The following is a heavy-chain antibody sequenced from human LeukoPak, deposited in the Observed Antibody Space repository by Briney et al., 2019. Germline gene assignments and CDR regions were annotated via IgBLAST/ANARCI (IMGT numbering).Heavy chain of an antibody. J-gene: IGHJ3*02. Sequence: GGSLRLSCAASGFTFSSYAMSWVRQAPGKGLEWVSAISGSGGSTYYADSVKGRFTISRDNSKNTLYLQMGSLRAEDMAVYYCARAGSSSWYSGAFDIWGQGTMVTVSS. V-gene: IGHV3-23*01. CDR3: ARAGSSSWYSGAFDI. CDR1: GFTFSSYA. CDR2: ISGSGGST. D-gene: IGHD6-13*01.